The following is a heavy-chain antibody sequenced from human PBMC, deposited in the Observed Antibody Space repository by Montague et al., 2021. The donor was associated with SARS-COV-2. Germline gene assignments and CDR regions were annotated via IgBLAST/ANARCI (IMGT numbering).Heavy chain of an antibody. CDR3: SLPLGGARFDP. CDR1: GGSISSDNW. V-gene: IGHV4-4*02. CDR2: IFHSGTA. J-gene: IGHJ5*02. D-gene: IGHD1-26*01. Sequence: SETLSLTCTVSGGSISSDNWWTWFRQPPGKGLVWIGDIFHSGTAXYNPSLKSRLTISVDKSKNQISLKLISLTAADTAMYYCSLPLGGARFDPWGQGTLVTVSS.